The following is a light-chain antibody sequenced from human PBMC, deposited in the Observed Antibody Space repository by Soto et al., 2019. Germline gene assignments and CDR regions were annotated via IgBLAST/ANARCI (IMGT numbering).Light chain of an antibody. J-gene: IGKJ1*01. Sequence: DIVMTQSPDSLAVSLGERATINCKSSQSVLYSSNNKNYLAWYQQKPGQPPKLLIYCASTRESGVPDRFSGSGSGTDFTLTISSPQAEDVAVYSCQQYYSSPPWTFGQGTKVEIK. V-gene: IGKV4-1*01. CDR3: QQYYSSPPWT. CDR2: CAS. CDR1: QSVLYSSNNKNY.